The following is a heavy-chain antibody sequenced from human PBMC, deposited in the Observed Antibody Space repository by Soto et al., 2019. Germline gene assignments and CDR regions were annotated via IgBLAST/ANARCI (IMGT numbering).Heavy chain of an antibody. D-gene: IGHD6-19*01. J-gene: IGHJ5*02. CDR3: TRGVAVAGLMGWFDP. Sequence: QVQLVQSGAEVKKPGSSVRVSCKASGDTFNRYTINWVRQAPGQGLEWMGRIIPFLDVTNYAQKFQGRLTITADKSTSTAYMELSSLRSDDTAVYFCTRGVAVAGLMGWFDPWGQGTLVTISS. CDR2: IIPFLDVT. V-gene: IGHV1-69*02. CDR1: GDTFNRYT.